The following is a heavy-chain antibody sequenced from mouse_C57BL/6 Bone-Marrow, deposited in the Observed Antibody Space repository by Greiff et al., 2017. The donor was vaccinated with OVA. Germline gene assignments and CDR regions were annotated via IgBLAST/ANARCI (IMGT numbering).Heavy chain of an antibody. J-gene: IGHJ1*03. V-gene: IGHV8-8*01. D-gene: IGHD2-3*01. CDR1: GFSLSTFGMG. Sequence: QVTLKECGPGILQPSQTLSLTCSFSGFSLSTFGMGVGWIRQPSGKGLEWLAHIWWDDDKYYNPALKSRLTISKDTSKNQVFLKIANVDTADTATYYCARIVGSHDGYYWYFDVWGTGTTVTVSS. CDR2: IWWDDDK. CDR3: ARIVGSHDGYYWYFDV.